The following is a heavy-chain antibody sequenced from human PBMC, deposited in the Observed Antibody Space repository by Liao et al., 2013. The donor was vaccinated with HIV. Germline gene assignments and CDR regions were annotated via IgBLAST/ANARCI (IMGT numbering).Heavy chain of an antibody. V-gene: IGHV4-39*07. CDR3: ARVSNWNNYYFYIDV. Sequence: QLQLQESGPGLVKPSETLSLTCTVSGGSISSSSYYWGWIRQPPGKGLEYIGSVHYSGATYSNPSLKSRVTMSVDTSKNHFSLKLSSVTAADTAVYFCARVSNWNNYYFYIDVWGKGTTVIVSS. J-gene: IGHJ6*03. CDR2: VHYSGAT. D-gene: IGHD1/OR15-1a*01. CDR1: GGSISSSSYY.